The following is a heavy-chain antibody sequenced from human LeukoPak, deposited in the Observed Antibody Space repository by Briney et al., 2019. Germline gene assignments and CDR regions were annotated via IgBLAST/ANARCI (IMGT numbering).Heavy chain of an antibody. Sequence: KVGESLKISCKGSGYSFTTYWIAWVRQMPGKGLEWMAIIYPGDSDTKYSPSFQGQVTISADKSISTAYLQWSSLKASDTAMYYCATSTYYEYVWIYWGQGTLVTVSS. D-gene: IGHD3-16*01. CDR2: IYPGDSDT. CDR3: ATSTYYEYVWIY. J-gene: IGHJ4*02. CDR1: GYSFTTYW. V-gene: IGHV5-51*01.